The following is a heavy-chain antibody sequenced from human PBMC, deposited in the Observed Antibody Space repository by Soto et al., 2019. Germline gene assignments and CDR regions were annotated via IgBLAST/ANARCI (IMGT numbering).Heavy chain of an antibody. D-gene: IGHD3-10*01. Sequence: NPSETLSLTCAVYGGSFSGYYWSWIRQPPGKGLEWIGEINHSGSTNYNPSLESRVTISVDTSKNQFSLKLSSVTAADTAVYYCARGRKRVRGATSDYYYGMDVWGQGTTVTVSS. J-gene: IGHJ6*02. CDR2: INHSGST. CDR1: GGSFSGYY. V-gene: IGHV4-34*01. CDR3: ARGRKRVRGATSDYYYGMDV.